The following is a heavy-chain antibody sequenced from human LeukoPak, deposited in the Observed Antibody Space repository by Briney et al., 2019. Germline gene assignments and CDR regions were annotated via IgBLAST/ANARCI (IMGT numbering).Heavy chain of an antibody. CDR3: ASGITMVRGVPKNYYYMDV. D-gene: IGHD3-10*01. CDR2: INPNSGGT. J-gene: IGHJ6*03. V-gene: IGHV1-2*02. Sequence: GASVKVSCKASGYTFTGYYMHWVRQAPGQGLEWMGWINPNSGGTNYAQKFQGRVTMTRDTSISTAYMELSRLRSDDTAVYYCASGITMVRGVPKNYYYMDVWGKGTTVTISS. CDR1: GYTFTGYY.